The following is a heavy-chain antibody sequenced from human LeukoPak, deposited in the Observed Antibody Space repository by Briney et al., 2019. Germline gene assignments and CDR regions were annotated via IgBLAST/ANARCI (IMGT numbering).Heavy chain of an antibody. CDR2: ISYDGSNK. Sequence: GGSLRLSCAASGFTFSSYAMHWVRQAPGKGLEWVAVISYDGSNKYYADSVKGRFTISRDNAKNSLYLQMNSLRAEDTAVYYCARDQFDYYDSSGFGGWGQGTLVTVSS. CDR3: ARDQFDYYDSSGFGG. V-gene: IGHV3-30*04. J-gene: IGHJ4*02. D-gene: IGHD3-22*01. CDR1: GFTFSSYA.